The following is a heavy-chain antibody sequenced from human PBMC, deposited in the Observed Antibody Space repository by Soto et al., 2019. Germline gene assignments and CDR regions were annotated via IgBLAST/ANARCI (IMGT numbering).Heavy chain of an antibody. J-gene: IGHJ4*02. V-gene: IGHV4-31*03. CDR2: IYYSGST. CDR1: GGSISSGGYY. Sequence: SETLSLTCTVSGGSISSGGYYWSWIRQHPGKGLEWIGYIYYSGSTYYNPSLKSRVTISVDTSKNQFSLKLSSVTAADTAVYYCARGTVDTAMVYYFDYWGQGTLVTVSS. D-gene: IGHD5-18*01. CDR3: ARGTVDTAMVYYFDY.